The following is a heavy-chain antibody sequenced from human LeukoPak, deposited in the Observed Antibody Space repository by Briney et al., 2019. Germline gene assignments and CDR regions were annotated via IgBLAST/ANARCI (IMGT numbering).Heavy chain of an antibody. J-gene: IGHJ4*02. D-gene: IGHD4-17*01. CDR2: INQGGSET. CDR1: GFTLGAFA. V-gene: IGHV3-7*01. Sequence: SGGSLRLSCAASGFTLGAFAMHWVRHAPGQGREGVANINQGGSETYYVDSVKGRFTISRDNAKNSLYLQMNSLRAEDTAVYYCARHGAYAFGYWGQGTLVTVFS. CDR3: ARHGAYAFGY.